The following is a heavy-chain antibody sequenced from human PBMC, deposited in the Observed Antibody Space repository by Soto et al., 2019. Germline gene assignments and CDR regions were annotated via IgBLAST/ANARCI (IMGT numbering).Heavy chain of an antibody. CDR3: AIGRTYYDFSSVGY. CDR2: MNPNSCNT. J-gene: IGHJ4*02. V-gene: IGHV1-8*01. CDR1: GYTFTRYD. Sequence: GGSVNVSGKPCGYTFTRYDLNWLRQATRQGLAWMGWMNPNSCNTGYAQRFQGRVTMTRHTSISTAHMELSRLRAEDTAVSYCAIGRTYYDFSSVGYWGQGTLVTVSS. D-gene: IGHD3-3*01.